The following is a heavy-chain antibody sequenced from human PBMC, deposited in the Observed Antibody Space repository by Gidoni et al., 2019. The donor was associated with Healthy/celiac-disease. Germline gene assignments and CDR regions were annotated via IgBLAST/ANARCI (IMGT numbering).Heavy chain of an antibody. J-gene: IGHJ6*02. CDR3: AKEFGDPPHYYYYGMDV. CDR2: ISGSGGST. CDR1: GFTFSSYA. Sequence: EVQLLESGGGLVQPGGSLRLYCAAPGFTFSSYAMSWVRQAPGKGLEWVSAISGSGGSTYDADSLKGRFTISRDNSNNTLYLQMNSLRAEDTAVYYCAKEFGDPPHYYYYGMDVWGQGTTVTVSS. V-gene: IGHV3-23*01. D-gene: IGHD3-10*01.